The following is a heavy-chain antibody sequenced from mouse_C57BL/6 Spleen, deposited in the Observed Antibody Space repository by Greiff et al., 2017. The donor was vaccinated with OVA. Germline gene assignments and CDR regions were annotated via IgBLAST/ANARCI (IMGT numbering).Heavy chain of an antibody. J-gene: IGHJ3*01. CDR2: IYPGSGST. D-gene: IGHD1-1*01. V-gene: IGHV1-55*01. CDR1: GYTFTSYW. CDR3: ARGEDHYYGSSPFAY. Sequence: QVQLQQPGAELVKPGASVKMSCKASGYTFTSYWLTWVKQRPGQGLEWSGDIYPGSGSTNYNEKFKSKATLTVDTSTSTAYMQLSRLTSEDSAVSYCARGEDHYYGSSPFAYWGQGTLVTVSA.